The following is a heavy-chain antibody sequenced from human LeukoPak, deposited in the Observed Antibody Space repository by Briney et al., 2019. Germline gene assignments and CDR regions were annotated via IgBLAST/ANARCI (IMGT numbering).Heavy chain of an antibody. V-gene: IGHV4-61*09. Sequence: PSETLSLTCTVPGGSISSIGYFWSWMRQPAGKGLEWIWHIYSSGNTNYNPSLKSRVTISIDTSKNQFSLKVTSVTAADTAVYYCARVTYGSGNYYVYYYYMDVWGKGTTVTVSS. D-gene: IGHD3-10*01. CDR1: GGSISSIGYF. CDR3: ARVTYGSGNYYVYYYYMDV. CDR2: IYSSGNT. J-gene: IGHJ6*03.